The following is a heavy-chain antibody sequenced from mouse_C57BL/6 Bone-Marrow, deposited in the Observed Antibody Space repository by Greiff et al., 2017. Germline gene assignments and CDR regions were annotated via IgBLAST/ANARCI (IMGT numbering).Heavy chain of an antibody. J-gene: IGHJ4*01. CDR1: GFTFSDYG. CDR3: ARADLYAVDY. CDR2: ISSGSSTI. Sequence: EVKLVEPGGGLVKPGGSLKLSCAASGFTFSDYGMHWVRQAPGKGLEWVAYISSGSSTIYYADTVKGRFTISSDNAKNTQFLQMTSMWSEDTAMYYCARADLYAVDYWGQGTSVTVSS. V-gene: IGHV5-17*01.